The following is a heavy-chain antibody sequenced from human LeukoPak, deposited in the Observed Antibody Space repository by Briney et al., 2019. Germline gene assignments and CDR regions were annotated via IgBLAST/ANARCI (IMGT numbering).Heavy chain of an antibody. CDR2: ISSSSSYI. V-gene: IGHV3-21*04. CDR1: GFTFSNYS. J-gene: IGHJ6*02. CDR3: ARDRRGRGARDYYYGMDV. D-gene: IGHD3-10*01. Sequence: GGSLRLSCAASGFTFSNYSMAWVRQAPGKGLEWVSFISSSSSYIYYVDSVKGRFTISRDNAKNSLYLQMNSLRAKDTAVYYCARDRRGRGARDYYYGMDVWGQGTTVTVSS.